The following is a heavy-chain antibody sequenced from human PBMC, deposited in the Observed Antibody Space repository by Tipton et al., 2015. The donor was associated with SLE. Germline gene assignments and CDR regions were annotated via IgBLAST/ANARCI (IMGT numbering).Heavy chain of an antibody. J-gene: IGHJ3*02. D-gene: IGHD3-10*01. V-gene: IGHV4-34*01. CDR2: INHSGST. CDR3: ARERGGSGALDI. Sequence: TLSLTCAVYGGSFSGYYWSWIRQPPGKGLEWIGEINHSGSTNYNPSLKSRVTISVDTSKNQFSLKLSSVTAADTAVYYCARERGGSGALDIWRRETVLPLPS. CDR1: GGSFSGYY.